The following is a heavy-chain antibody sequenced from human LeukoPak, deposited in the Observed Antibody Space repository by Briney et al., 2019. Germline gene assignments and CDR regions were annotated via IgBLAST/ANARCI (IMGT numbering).Heavy chain of an antibody. V-gene: IGHV1-2*02. J-gene: IGHJ4*02. CDR3: ARYPLSYSSNWHYYFDY. CDR1: GYSFTDYY. D-gene: IGHD6-13*01. CDR2: IKPDSGGT. Sequence: ASVKVSCKASGYSFTDYYMHWVRQAPGQGLEWLGWIKPDSGGTKYAQTFQGRVTMTRDTSIRTAYMELSGLRSDDTAVYYCARYPLSYSSNWHYYFDYWGQGTLLTVSS.